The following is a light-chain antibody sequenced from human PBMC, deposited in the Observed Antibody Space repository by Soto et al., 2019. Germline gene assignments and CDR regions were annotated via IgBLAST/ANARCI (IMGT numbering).Light chain of an antibody. CDR1: SSDVGGYNY. CDR2: EVS. Sequence: QSALTQPPSASGSPGQSVTISCTGTSSDVGGYNYVSWYQQHPGKAPKLMIYEVSKRPSGVPDRFSGSKSGITASLTVSGFQAEDEADYYCSSYAGSVYVFGTGTKLTVL. V-gene: IGLV2-8*01. CDR3: SSYAGSVYV. J-gene: IGLJ1*01.